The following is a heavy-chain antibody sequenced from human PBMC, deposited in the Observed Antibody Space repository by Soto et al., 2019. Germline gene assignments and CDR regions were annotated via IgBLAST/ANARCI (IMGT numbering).Heavy chain of an antibody. CDR3: ARGDGDYGRRLDP. J-gene: IGHJ5*02. D-gene: IGHD4-17*01. Sequence: EVQLVESGGDLVQPGGSLRLSCAASGFPVSTNYVSWARQAPGKGLEWVSIIYDGGSTYYADAVKGRFTISRDNFKNMLYLQMNSLRAEDTAVYYCARGDGDYGRRLDPWGQGTQVTVSS. CDR2: IYDGGST. V-gene: IGHV3-66*01. CDR1: GFPVSTNY.